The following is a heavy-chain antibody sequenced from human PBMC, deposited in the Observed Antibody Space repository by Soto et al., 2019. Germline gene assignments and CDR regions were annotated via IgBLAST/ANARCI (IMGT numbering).Heavy chain of an antibody. CDR2: IYYSGST. D-gene: IGHD2-15*01. J-gene: IGHJ6*02. Sequence: PSETLALTCTVSGRSICSYYWGGIRQRPGKGLEWIGYIYYSGSTNYNPSLKSRVTISVDTSKNQFSLKLSSVTAADTAVYYCARVGKGGNPYYGMDVWGQGTTVTVSS. V-gene: IGHV4-59*01. CDR1: GRSICSYY. CDR3: ARVGKGGNPYYGMDV.